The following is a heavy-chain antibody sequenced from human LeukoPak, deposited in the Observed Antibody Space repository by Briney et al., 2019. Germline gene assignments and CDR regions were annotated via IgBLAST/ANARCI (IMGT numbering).Heavy chain of an antibody. CDR2: IRAYNGNT. CDR1: GYTFTSYG. D-gene: IGHD2-2*01. CDR3: ARRCSSTSCSTWSYYYYGMDV. J-gene: IGHJ6*02. V-gene: IGHV1-18*01. Sequence: GASVKVSCKASGYTFTSYGISWVRQAPGQGLEWMGWIRAYNGNTNYAQKLQGRVSMTTDTSTSTAYMELRSLRSDDTAVYYCARRCSSTSCSTWSYYYYGMDVWGQGTTVTVSS.